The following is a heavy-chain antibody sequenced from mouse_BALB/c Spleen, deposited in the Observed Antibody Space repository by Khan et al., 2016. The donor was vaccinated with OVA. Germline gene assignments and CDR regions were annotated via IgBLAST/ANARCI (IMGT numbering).Heavy chain of an antibody. Sequence: VQLQQPGPELMKPGASVNISCKASGYSFTSYYIHWVKQSHGKSLEWIGYIDPFNGGTDYNQKFKGKATLTVDKSSSTAYMHLSSLTSEDSAVYYCARGVFGYWGQGTLVTVSA. CDR1: GYSFTSYY. J-gene: IGHJ3*01. CDR3: ARGVFGY. CDR2: IDPFNGGT. V-gene: IGHV1S135*01.